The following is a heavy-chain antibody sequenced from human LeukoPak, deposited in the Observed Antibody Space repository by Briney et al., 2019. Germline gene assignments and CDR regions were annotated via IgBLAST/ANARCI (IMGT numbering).Heavy chain of an antibody. CDR3: ARGKDGYNSQFEIDY. CDR1: GGTFCGYA. CDR2: IIPILGIA. D-gene: IGHD5-24*01. J-gene: IGHJ4*02. V-gene: IGHV1-69*04. Sequence: SLKVSCKASGGTFCGYAISWVLQAPGHGVEWMGRIIPILGIANYAQKFQGRVTITADKSTSTAYMELSSLRSEDTAVYYCARGKDGYNSQFEIDYWGQGTLVTVSS.